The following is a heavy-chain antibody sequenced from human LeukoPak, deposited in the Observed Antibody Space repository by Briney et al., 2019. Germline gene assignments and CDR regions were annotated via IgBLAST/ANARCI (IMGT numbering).Heavy chain of an antibody. J-gene: IGHJ6*02. CDR2: INPNSGGT. V-gene: IGHV1-2*04. CDR1: GYTFTGYY. Sequence: ASVKVSCKASGYTFTGYYMHWVRQAPGQGLEWKGWINPNSGGTNFAQKFQGWVTMTRDTSISTAYMELSRLRSDDTAVYYCARDRSEGYYYYGIDVWGQGTTVTVSS. CDR3: ARDRSEGYYYYGIDV.